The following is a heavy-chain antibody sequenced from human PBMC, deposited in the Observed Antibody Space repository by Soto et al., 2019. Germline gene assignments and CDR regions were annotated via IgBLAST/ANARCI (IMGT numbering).Heavy chain of an antibody. CDR3: ARGASDIVVVPAAMGSYYFDY. J-gene: IGHJ4*02. Sequence: QVQLQQWGAGLLKPSETLSLTCAVYGGSFSGYYWSWIRQPPGKGLEWIGEINHSGSTNYNPSLKSRVTISVDTSKNQFALKLSYVTAADTAVYYCARGASDIVVVPAAMGSYYFDYWGQGTLVTVSS. D-gene: IGHD2-2*01. V-gene: IGHV4-34*01. CDR1: GGSFSGYY. CDR2: INHSGST.